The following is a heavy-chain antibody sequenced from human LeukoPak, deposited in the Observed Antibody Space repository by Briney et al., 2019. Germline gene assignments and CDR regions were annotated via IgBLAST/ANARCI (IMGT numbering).Heavy chain of an antibody. CDR2: ISSSSSTI. V-gene: IGHV3-48*04. CDR1: GFTFSSYS. Sequence: GGSLRLSCAASGFTFSSYSMNWVRQAPGKGLEWVSYISSSSSTIYYADSVKGRFTISRDNAKNSLYLQMNSLRAEDTAVYYCARDKNDILTGSMDYWGQGTLVTVSS. J-gene: IGHJ4*02. CDR3: ARDKNDILTGSMDY. D-gene: IGHD3-9*01.